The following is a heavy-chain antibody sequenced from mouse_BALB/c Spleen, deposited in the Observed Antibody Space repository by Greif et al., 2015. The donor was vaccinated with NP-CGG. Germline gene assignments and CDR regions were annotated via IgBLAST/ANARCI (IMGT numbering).Heavy chain of an antibody. V-gene: IGHV3-6*02. J-gene: IGHJ4*01. CDR3: ARETYGRATDY. Sequence: VQLQQSGPGLVKPSQSLSLTCSVTGYSITSGYYWNWIRQFPGSKLEWMGYISYDGSNNYNPSLKNRISITRDTSKNQFFLKLNSVTTEDTATYYCARETYGRATDYWGQGTSVTVSS. CDR2: ISYDGSN. D-gene: IGHD1-1*02. CDR1: GYSITSGYY.